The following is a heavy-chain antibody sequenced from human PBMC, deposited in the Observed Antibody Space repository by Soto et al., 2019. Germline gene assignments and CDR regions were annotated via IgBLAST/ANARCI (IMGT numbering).Heavy chain of an antibody. Sequence: QVQLVQSGAEVKKPGSSVKVSCKASGGTFSSYAISWVRQAPGQGLAWMGGIIPIFGTANYAQKFQGRVTITADKATSTAYMERSSLRSEDTAVYYCARLRGWELGDYFDYWGQGTLVTVSS. CDR3: ARLRGWELGDYFDY. CDR2: IIPIFGTA. CDR1: GGTFSSYA. D-gene: IGHD1-26*01. V-gene: IGHV1-69*06. J-gene: IGHJ4*02.